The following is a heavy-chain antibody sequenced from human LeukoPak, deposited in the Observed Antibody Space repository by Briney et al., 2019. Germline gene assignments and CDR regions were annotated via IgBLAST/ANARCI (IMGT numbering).Heavy chain of an antibody. CDR1: GYTFTDFY. D-gene: IGHD2/OR15-2a*01. V-gene: IGHV1-8*03. Sequence: GASVKVSCKASGYTFTDFYMHWVRQAPGQGLEWMGWMNPNSGNTGYAQKFQGRVTITRNTSISTAYMELSSLRSEDTAVYYCARGGDLSTYYYYYMDVWGKGTTVTVSS. J-gene: IGHJ6*03. CDR3: ARGGDLSTYYYYYMDV. CDR2: MNPNSGNT.